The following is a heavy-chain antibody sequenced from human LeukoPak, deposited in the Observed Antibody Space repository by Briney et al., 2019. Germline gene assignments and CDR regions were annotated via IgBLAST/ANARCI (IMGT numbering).Heavy chain of an antibody. CDR1: GYTFNSYG. D-gene: IGHD2-2*01. V-gene: IGHV1-18*01. Sequence: ASVKVSCKASGYTFNSYGISWVRQAPGQGLEWMGWISAYNGNTNYAQKLQGRVTMTTDTSTSTAYMELRSLRSDDTAVYYCAREEGSTSFGPYYYGMDVWGQGTTVTVSS. J-gene: IGHJ6*02. CDR3: AREEGSTSFGPYYYGMDV. CDR2: ISAYNGNT.